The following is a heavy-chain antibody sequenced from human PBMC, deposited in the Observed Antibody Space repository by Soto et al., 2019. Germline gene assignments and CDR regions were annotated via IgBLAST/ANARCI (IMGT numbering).Heavy chain of an antibody. J-gene: IGHJ4*02. V-gene: IGHV3-64*01. Sequence: EVQLVESGGGLVQPGGSLRLSCAASGFTFSSYAMHWVRQAPGKGLEYVSAISSNGGSTYYANSVKGRFTISRDNSKNTLYLQMGSLRAEDMAVYYCAREGAAVAGTYFDYWGQGTLVIVSS. CDR2: ISSNGGST. CDR3: AREGAAVAGTYFDY. CDR1: GFTFSSYA. D-gene: IGHD6-19*01.